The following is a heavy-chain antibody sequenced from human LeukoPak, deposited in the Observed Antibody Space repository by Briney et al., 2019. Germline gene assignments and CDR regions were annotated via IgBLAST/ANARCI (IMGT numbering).Heavy chain of an antibody. Sequence: QPGRSLRLSCAASGFTFSSYAMHWVRQAPGKGLEWVAVISYDGSNKYYADSVNGRFTIARDNSKNTLYLQMNSLRAEDTAVYYCAAMTTVTTGFDYWGQGTLVTVSS. V-gene: IGHV3-30-3*01. CDR3: AAMTTVTTGFDY. D-gene: IGHD4-17*01. J-gene: IGHJ4*02. CDR2: ISYDGSNK. CDR1: GFTFSSYA.